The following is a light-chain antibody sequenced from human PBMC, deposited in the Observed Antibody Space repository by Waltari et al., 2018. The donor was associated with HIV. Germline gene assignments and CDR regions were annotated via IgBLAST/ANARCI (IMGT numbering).Light chain of an antibody. CDR3: QQRSDWPPT. CDR1: PSVGSY. V-gene: IGKV3-11*01. J-gene: IGKJ1*01. CDR2: DAS. Sequence: EIVLTQSPATLSLSPGERATLSCRASPSVGSYLGWYQPKPGQAPRLLIYDASNRPTFIPASFSGSGSGTYFTLTISSLEPEDFAVYYCQQRSDWPPTFGQGTKVEIK.